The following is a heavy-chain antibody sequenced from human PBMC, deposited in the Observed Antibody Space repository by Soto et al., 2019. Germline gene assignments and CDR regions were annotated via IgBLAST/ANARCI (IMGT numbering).Heavy chain of an antibody. V-gene: IGHV3-23*01. CDR2: ISGSGGST. Sequence: GGSLRLSCAASGFTFSSYAMSWVRQAPGKGLEWVSAISGSGGSTYYADSVKGRFTISRANSKNTLYLQMNSLRAEDTAVYYCAKHPHDYGDYDLDYWGQGTLVTVSS. CDR3: AKHPHDYGDYDLDY. J-gene: IGHJ4*02. CDR1: GFTFSSYA. D-gene: IGHD4-17*01.